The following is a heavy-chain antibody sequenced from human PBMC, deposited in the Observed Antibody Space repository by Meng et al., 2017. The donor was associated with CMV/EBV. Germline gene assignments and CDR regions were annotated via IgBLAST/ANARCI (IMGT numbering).Heavy chain of an antibody. V-gene: IGHV3-15*01. CDR2: IKSKTDGGTT. CDR3: ARQYYDILTGYYNVIGVFDY. Sequence: GESLKISCAASGFTFSDAWMSWVRQAPGKGLEWLGRIKSKTDGGTTDYAAPVKGRFTISRDNAKNSLYLQMNSLRAEDTAVYYCARQYYDILTGYYNVIGVFDYWGQGTLVTVSS. J-gene: IGHJ4*02. D-gene: IGHD3-9*01. CDR1: GFTFSDAW.